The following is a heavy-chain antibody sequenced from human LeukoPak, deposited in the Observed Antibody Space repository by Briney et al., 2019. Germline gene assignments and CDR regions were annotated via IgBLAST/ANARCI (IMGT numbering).Heavy chain of an antibody. Sequence: GGSLRLSCAASGFTFSSYGMHWVRQAPGKGLEWVAVISYDGSNKYYADSVKGRFTISRDNSKNTLYLQMNSLRAEDTAVYYCARSYDSSGYYFTPDYWGQGTLVTVSS. V-gene: IGHV3-30*03. CDR3: ARSYDSSGYYFTPDY. CDR2: ISYDGSNK. J-gene: IGHJ4*02. CDR1: GFTFSSYG. D-gene: IGHD3-22*01.